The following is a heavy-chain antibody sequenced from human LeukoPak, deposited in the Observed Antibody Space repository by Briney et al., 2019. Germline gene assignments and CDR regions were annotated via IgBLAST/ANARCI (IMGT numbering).Heavy chain of an antibody. V-gene: IGHV3-23*01. D-gene: IGHD2-2*01. CDR2: ISGSGGST. Sequence: GKSLRLSCAASGFTFSSYAMSWVRQAPGKGLEWVSAISGSGGSTYYADSVKGRFTISRDNSKNTLYLQMNSLRAEDTAVYYCAKDRRPLVQSLPRMDVWGQGTTVTVSS. J-gene: IGHJ6*02. CDR1: GFTFSSYA. CDR3: AKDRRPLVQSLPRMDV.